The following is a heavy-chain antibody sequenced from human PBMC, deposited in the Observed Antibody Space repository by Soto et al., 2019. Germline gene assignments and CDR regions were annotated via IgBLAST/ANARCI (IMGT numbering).Heavy chain of an antibody. D-gene: IGHD1-26*01. J-gene: IGHJ4*02. CDR3: ARPGEFSEGRTFDY. CDR1: GGSFSGYY. Sequence: SETLSLTCAVYGGSFSGYYWSWIRQPPGKGLEWIGEINHSGSTNYNPSLKSRVTISVDTSKNQFSLKLSSVTAADTVVYYCARPGEFSEGRTFDYWGQGTLVTVSS. V-gene: IGHV4-34*01. CDR2: INHSGST.